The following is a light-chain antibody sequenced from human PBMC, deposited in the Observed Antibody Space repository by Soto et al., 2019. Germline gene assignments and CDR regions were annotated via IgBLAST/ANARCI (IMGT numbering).Light chain of an antibody. CDR1: GSKVGNHY. V-gene: IGLV1-51*01. CDR3: GAWDDGLSAYV. Sequence: QSVLTQPPSVSAAPGQKVTISCAGSGSKVGNHYVSWYQQLPGTAPKLLIYEANNRPAGIPDRFSGSKSATSATLGITGLQTGDESDYYCGAWDDGLSAYVFGPGTKLTVL. J-gene: IGLJ1*01. CDR2: EAN.